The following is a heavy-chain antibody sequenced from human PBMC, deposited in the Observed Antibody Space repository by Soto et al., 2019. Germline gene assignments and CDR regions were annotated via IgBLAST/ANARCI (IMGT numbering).Heavy chain of an antibody. J-gene: IGHJ4*02. V-gene: IGHV3-11*01. D-gene: IGHD2-2*01. CDR1: GFTFSDYY. CDR2: ISSSGSTI. CDR3: ARDAIVVVPAAMLY. Sequence: GGSLRLSCAASGFTFSDYYMSWIRQAPGKGLEWVSYISSSGSTIYYADSVKGRFTISRDNAKNSLYLQMNSLRAEDTAVYYCARDAIVVVPAAMLYWGQGTLVTVSS.